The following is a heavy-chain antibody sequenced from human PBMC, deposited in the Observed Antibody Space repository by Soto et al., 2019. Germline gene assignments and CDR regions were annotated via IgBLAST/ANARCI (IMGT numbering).Heavy chain of an antibody. J-gene: IGHJ4*02. V-gene: IGHV1-69*12. CDR2: FIPIFGTA. D-gene: IGHD6-19*01. CDR1: GGTFSSYA. CDR3: ARARVAGNFDY. Sequence: QVQLVQSGAEVKKPGSSVKVSCKASGGTFSSYAISWVRQAPGQGLEWRGGFIPIFGTANYAQKFQGRVTITGYESTITAYMDLSSLRSEDTAVYYWARARVAGNFDYWGQGTLVTVSS.